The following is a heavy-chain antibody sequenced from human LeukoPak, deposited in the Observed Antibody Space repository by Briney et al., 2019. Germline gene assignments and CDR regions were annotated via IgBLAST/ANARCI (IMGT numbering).Heavy chain of an antibody. CDR2: ISGSGGST. J-gene: IGHJ4*02. CDR1: GFTLSSYA. Sequence: GGSLRLSCAPSGFTLSSYAMSWVRQAPGKGLGWVSAISGSGGSTYYADSVKGRFTISRDNSKNTLYLQMNSLRAEDTAVYYCAKGQTGEGYFDYWGQGTLVTVSS. CDR3: AKGQTGEGYFDY. D-gene: IGHD7-27*01. V-gene: IGHV3-23*01.